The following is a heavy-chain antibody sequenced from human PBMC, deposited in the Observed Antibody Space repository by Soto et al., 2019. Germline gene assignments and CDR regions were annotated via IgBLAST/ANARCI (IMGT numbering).Heavy chain of an antibody. CDR1: GAPITTTKW. Sequence: QEQPQESGPGLVKPSETLSLTCTVSGAPITTTKWWAWVRLPPGKALEWIGELSREGNRNSNPSLEXXFIMSLDQSKNHFSLNLTSVTAADTAIYYCATQTISHTWGVWGRGTSVTVSS. V-gene: IGHV4-4*02. CDR3: ATQTISHTWGV. J-gene: IGHJ6*02. D-gene: IGHD3-16*01. CDR2: LSREGNR.